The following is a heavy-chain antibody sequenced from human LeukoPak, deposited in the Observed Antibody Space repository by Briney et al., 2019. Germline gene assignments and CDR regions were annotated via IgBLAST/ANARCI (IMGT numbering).Heavy chain of an antibody. CDR3: ARDYYDSSGLYDAFDI. Sequence: ASVKVSCKASGYTFTSYGISWVRQAPGQGLEWMGWISAYNGNTNYAQKLQGRVTMTTDTSTSTAYMELRCLRSDDTAVYYCARDYYDSSGLYDAFDIWGQGTMVTVSS. CDR1: GYTFTSYG. V-gene: IGHV1-18*01. J-gene: IGHJ3*02. CDR2: ISAYNGNT. D-gene: IGHD3-22*01.